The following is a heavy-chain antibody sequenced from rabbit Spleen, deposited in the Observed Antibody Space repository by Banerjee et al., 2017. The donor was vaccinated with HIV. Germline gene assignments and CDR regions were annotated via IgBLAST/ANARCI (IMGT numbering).Heavy chain of an antibody. J-gene: IGHJ4*01. CDR3: ARDAGSGDYIDVYFDL. D-gene: IGHD8-1*01. V-gene: IGHV1S45*01. Sequence: EQLEESGGGLVKPEGSLTLTCKASGVSLNDKDVMCWVRQAPGKGLEWIACINIVTGKSVYASCAEGRFIMSISSSPTVTLQLTSLTAADTASYFCARDAGSGDYIDVYFDLWGPGTLVTLS. CDR1: GVSLNDKDV. CDR2: INIVTGKS.